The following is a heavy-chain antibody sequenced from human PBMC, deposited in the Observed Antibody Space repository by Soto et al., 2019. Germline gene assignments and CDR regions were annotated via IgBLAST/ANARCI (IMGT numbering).Heavy chain of an antibody. D-gene: IGHD6-6*01. CDR1: GGTFSSYA. J-gene: IGHJ4*02. CDR2: IIPIFGTA. V-gene: IGHV1-69*13. CDR3: ARPRFSSSPGNFDY. Sequence: ASVKVSCKASGGTFSSYAISWVRQAPGQGLEWMGGIIPIFGTANYAQKFQGRVTITADESTSTAYMELSSLRSEDTAVYYCARPRFSSSPGNFDYWGQGTPVTVSS.